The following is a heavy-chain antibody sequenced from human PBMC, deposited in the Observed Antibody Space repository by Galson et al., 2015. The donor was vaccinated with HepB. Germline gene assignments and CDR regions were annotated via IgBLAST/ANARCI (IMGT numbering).Heavy chain of an antibody. V-gene: IGHV1-18*01. CDR1: GYTFTSYG. Sequence: SVKVSCKASGYTFTSYGISWVRQAPGQGLEWMGWISAYNGNTNYAQKLQGRVTMTTDTSTSTAYMELRSLRSDDTAVYYCARTRGLYSSGWYWGYWGQGTLVTVSS. J-gene: IGHJ4*02. D-gene: IGHD6-19*01. CDR3: ARTRGLYSSGWYWGY. CDR2: ISAYNGNT.